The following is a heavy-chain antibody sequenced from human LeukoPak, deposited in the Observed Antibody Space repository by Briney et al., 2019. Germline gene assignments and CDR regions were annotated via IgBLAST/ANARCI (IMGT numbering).Heavy chain of an antibody. CDR1: GFTFSSYS. J-gene: IGHJ4*02. CDR3: ARGSTYYDSSGQVPFDY. CDR2: ISGSSSTI. Sequence: GGSLRLSCAASGFTFSSYSMNWVRQAPGKGLEWDSYISGSSSTIYYADSVKGRSTISRDNGKNTLYLQMNSLRAEDTAVYYCARGSTYYDSSGQVPFDYWGQGTLVTVSS. D-gene: IGHD3-22*01. V-gene: IGHV3-48*01.